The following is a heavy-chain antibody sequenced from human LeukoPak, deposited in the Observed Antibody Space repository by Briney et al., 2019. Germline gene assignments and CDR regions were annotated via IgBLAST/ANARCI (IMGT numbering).Heavy chain of an antibody. V-gene: IGHV3-30*04. Sequence: PGGSLRLSCAASGFTFSSYAMHWVRQAPGKGLEWEAVISYDGSNKYYADSVKGRFTISRDNSKNTLYLQMNSLRAEDTAVYYCAREGSSWYDFIGTCFDYWGQGTLVTVSS. CDR3: AREGSSWYDFIGTCFDY. CDR1: GFTFSSYA. D-gene: IGHD6-13*01. CDR2: ISYDGSNK. J-gene: IGHJ4*02.